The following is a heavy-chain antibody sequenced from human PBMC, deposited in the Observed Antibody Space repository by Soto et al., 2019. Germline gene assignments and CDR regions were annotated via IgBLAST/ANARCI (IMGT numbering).Heavy chain of an antibody. J-gene: IGHJ6*02. Sequence: SVTLSLTRTVSGGSISSGGYYWSWIRQHPGKGLEWIGYIYYSGSTYYNPSLKSRVTISVDTSKNQFSLKLSSVTAADTAVYYCARDNYGSGPLYGMDVWGQGTTVTVSS. D-gene: IGHD3-10*01. CDR2: IYYSGST. CDR1: GGSISSGGYY. V-gene: IGHV4-31*03. CDR3: ARDNYGSGPLYGMDV.